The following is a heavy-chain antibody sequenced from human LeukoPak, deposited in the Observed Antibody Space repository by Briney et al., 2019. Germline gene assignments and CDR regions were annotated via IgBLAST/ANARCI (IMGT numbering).Heavy chain of an antibody. CDR2: IYYSGST. CDR1: GGSISSGGYY. V-gene: IGHV4-31*03. D-gene: IGHD3-22*01. CDR3: ARSEETFSYDTSAYHTFDP. J-gene: IGHJ5*02. Sequence: SPQTLSLTCTVSGGSISSGGYYWSWIRQHPGKGLEWIGYIYYSGSTYYNPSLKSRVTISVDTSKNQFSLKLSSVTAADTAVYYCARSEETFSYDTSAYHTFDPWGQGTLVTVSS.